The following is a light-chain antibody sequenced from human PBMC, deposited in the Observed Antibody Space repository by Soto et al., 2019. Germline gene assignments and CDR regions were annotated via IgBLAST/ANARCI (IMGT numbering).Light chain of an antibody. CDR1: SSDVGGYNY. J-gene: IGLJ1*01. Sequence: HSVLTQPPSAYGSPGQSVTITCPGTSSDVGGYNYVSWYQQHPGKAPKLIISEVSKRPSGVPDRFSGSKSGNTASLTISGLRAEDEADYYCNSYTSNNTYVFGTGTKVTVL. CDR2: EVS. V-gene: IGLV2-8*01. CDR3: NSYTSNNTYV.